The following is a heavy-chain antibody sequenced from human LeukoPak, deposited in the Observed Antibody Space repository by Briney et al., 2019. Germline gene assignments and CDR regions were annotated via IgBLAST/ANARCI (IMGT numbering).Heavy chain of an antibody. Sequence: GGSLRLSCAASGFTFSSYAMHWVRQAPGKGLEWVAVISYDGSNKYYADSVKGRFTISRDNSKNTLYLQMNSLRAEDTAVYYCARNSNYCDSSGSMGLDYWGQGTLVTVSS. J-gene: IGHJ4*02. CDR3: ARNSNYCDSSGSMGLDY. V-gene: IGHV3-30-3*01. CDR1: GFTFSSYA. CDR2: ISYDGSNK. D-gene: IGHD3-22*01.